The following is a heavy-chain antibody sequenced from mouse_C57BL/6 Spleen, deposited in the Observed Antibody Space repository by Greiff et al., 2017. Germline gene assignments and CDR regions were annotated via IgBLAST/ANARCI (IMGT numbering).Heavy chain of an antibody. D-gene: IGHD2-12*01. CDR3: ARLTIHFDY. J-gene: IGHJ2*01. Sequence: EVHLVESGGGLVKPGGSLKLSCAASGFTFSSYTMSWVRQTPEKRLELVATISGGGGNTYYPDSVKGRFTISRDNAKNTLYLQMSSLRSEDTALYYCARLTIHFDYWGQGTTLTVSS. V-gene: IGHV5-9*01. CDR1: GFTFSSYT. CDR2: ISGGGGNT.